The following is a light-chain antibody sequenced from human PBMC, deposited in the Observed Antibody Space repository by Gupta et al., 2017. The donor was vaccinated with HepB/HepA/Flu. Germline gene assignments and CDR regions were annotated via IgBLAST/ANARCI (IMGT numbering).Light chain of an antibody. J-gene: IGKJ4*01. Sequence: IVMTQSPDSLAVSLGGRATINCKSSRSVLYPSNNKNHLAWYQQKSGQPPKLLIYWASTRESGVPDRFSGSGSGTDFTLTISSLQAEDVAVYFCQQFYSIPVTFGGGTKVEIK. V-gene: IGKV4-1*01. CDR3: QQFYSIPVT. CDR1: RSVLYPSNNKNH. CDR2: WAS.